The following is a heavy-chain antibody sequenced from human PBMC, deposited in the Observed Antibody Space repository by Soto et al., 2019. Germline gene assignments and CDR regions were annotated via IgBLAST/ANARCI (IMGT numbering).Heavy chain of an antibody. Sequence: EVQLVESGGDLVQPGGSLRLSCAASGFTFSDHYMDWVRQAPGKGLEWVGRARNKVNGYTTAYAASVEGRFAISRDDSKNSLYLQMSSLKAEDSAVYFCARLMGTSFDLWGQGTLVTVSS. J-gene: IGHJ4*02. D-gene: IGHD2-8*01. CDR1: GFTFSDHY. CDR2: ARNKVNGYTT. CDR3: ARLMGTSFDL. V-gene: IGHV3-72*01.